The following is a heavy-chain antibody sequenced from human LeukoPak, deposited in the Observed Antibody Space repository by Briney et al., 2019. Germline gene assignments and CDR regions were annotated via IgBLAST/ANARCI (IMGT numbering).Heavy chain of an antibody. Sequence: GGSLRLSCAASGFTFSDFYMSWIRQAPGKGLEWVSYISSSGSTIYYADSVKGRFTISRDNAKNSLYLQMNSLRAEDTAVYYCARDYYDSSGYYRYFDYWGQGTLVTVSS. CDR2: ISSSGSTI. CDR3: ARDYYDSSGYYRYFDY. D-gene: IGHD3-22*01. V-gene: IGHV3-11*01. J-gene: IGHJ4*02. CDR1: GFTFSDFY.